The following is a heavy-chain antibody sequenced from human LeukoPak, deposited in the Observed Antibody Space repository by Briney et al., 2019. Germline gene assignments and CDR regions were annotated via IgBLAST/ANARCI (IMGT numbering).Heavy chain of an antibody. V-gene: IGHV3-30-3*01. J-gene: IGHJ4*02. Sequence: TGRSLRLSCAASGFTFSSYAMHWVRQAPGKGLEWVAVISYDGSNKYYADSVKGRFTISRDNSKSTLYLQMNSLRAEDTAVYYCARSTRYCSSTSCYTGRYYFDYWGQGTLVTVSS. CDR3: ARSTRYCSSTSCYTGRYYFDY. D-gene: IGHD2-2*02. CDR1: GFTFSSYA. CDR2: ISYDGSNK.